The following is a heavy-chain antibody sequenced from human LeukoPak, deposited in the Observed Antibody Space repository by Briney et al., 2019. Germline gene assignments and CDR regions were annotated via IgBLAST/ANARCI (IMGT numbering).Heavy chain of an antibody. D-gene: IGHD6-25*01. V-gene: IGHV4-39*01. CDR3: ASRARGHFDY. CDR2: IYYSGST. Sequence: SETLSLTCTVSGGSISSSSYYWGWIRQPPGKGLEWIGSIYYSGSTYYNPSLKSRVTISVDTSKKQFSLKLSSVTAADTAVYYCASRARGHFDYWGQGTLVTVSS. J-gene: IGHJ4*02. CDR1: GGSISSSSYY.